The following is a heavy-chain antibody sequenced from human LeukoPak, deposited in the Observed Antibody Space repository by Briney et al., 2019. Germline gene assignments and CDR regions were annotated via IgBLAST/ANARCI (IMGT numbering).Heavy chain of an antibody. CDR1: GFTFSSYE. V-gene: IGHV3-48*03. D-gene: IGHD3-10*01. CDR2: ISSSGSTI. J-gene: IGHJ4*02. Sequence: GGSLRLSCAASGFTFSSYEMNWVRQAPGKGLEWVSYISSSGSTIYYADSVKGRFTISRDNSKNTLYLQMNSLRAEDTAVYYCAKDRALYYGSGGFDYWGQGTLVTVSS. CDR3: AKDRALYYGSGGFDY.